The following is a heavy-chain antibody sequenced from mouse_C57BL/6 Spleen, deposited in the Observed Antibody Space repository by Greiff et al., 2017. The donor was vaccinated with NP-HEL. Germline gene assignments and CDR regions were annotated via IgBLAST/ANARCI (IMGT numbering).Heavy chain of an antibody. D-gene: IGHD1-1*01. V-gene: IGHV5-9*01. J-gene: IGHJ2*01. CDR1: GFTFSSYT. Sequence: DVQLVESGGGLVKPGGSLKLSCAASGFTFSSYTMSWVRQTPEKRLEWVATISGGGGNTYYPDSVKGRFTISRDNAKNTLYLQMSSLRSEDTALYYCARHSPTTVVARIYFDYWGQGTTLTVSS. CDR2: ISGGGGNT. CDR3: ARHSPTTVVARIYFDY.